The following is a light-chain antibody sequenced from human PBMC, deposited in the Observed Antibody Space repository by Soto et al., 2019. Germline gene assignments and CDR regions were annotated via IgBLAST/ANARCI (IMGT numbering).Light chain of an antibody. J-gene: IGKJ3*01. CDR3: QQSYSTPPFT. CDR1: QSISSY. CDR2: AAS. Sequence: DIQMTQSPSSLSASVGDRVTITCRASQSISSYLNWYQQKPGRAPKLLIYAASSLQSGVPSRFSGSGSGTDFTLTISSLQTEEFATYYCQQSYSTPPFTFGPGTKVDIK. V-gene: IGKV1-39*01.